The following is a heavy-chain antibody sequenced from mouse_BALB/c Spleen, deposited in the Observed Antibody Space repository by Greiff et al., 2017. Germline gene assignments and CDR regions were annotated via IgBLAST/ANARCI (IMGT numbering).Heavy chain of an antibody. V-gene: IGHV5-6-2*01. CDR1: GFTFSSYY. D-gene: IGHD1-2*01. Sequence: EVKLVESGGGLVKLGGSLKLSCAASGFTFSSYYMSWVRQTPEKRLELVAAINSNGGSTYYPDTVKGRFTISRDNAKNTLYLQMSSLKSEDTALYYCARHGLRLLDPYYAMDYWGQGTSVTVSS. J-gene: IGHJ4*01. CDR3: ARHGLRLLDPYYAMDY. CDR2: INSNGGST.